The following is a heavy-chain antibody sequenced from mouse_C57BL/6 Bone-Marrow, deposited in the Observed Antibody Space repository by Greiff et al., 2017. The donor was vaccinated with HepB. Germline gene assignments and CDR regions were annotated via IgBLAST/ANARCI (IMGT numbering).Heavy chain of an antibody. CDR3: ARGGKLGAMDY. D-gene: IGHD4-1*01. CDR1: GYSITSGYY. J-gene: IGHJ4*01. CDR2: ISYDGSN. Sequence: EVQRVESGPGLVKPSQSLSLTCSVTGYSITSGYYWNWIRQFPGNKLEWMGYISYDGSNNYNPSLKNRISITRDTSKNQFFLKLNSVTTEDTATYYCARGGKLGAMDYWGQGTSVTVSS. V-gene: IGHV3-6*01.